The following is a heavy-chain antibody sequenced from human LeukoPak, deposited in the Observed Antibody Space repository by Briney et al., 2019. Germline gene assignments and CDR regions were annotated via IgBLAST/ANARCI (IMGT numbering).Heavy chain of an antibody. CDR3: ARGEYSPYDSSGYYGY. D-gene: IGHD3-22*01. Sequence: GGSLRLPCAASGFTFRSYWMSWVRQAPGKGLEWVAILNQDGSEKYYVDSVKGRFTISRDNAKNSLYLQMNSLRAEDTAVYYCARGEYSPYDSSGYYGYWGQGTLVTVSS. J-gene: IGHJ4*02. V-gene: IGHV3-7*05. CDR1: GFTFRSYW. CDR2: LNQDGSEK.